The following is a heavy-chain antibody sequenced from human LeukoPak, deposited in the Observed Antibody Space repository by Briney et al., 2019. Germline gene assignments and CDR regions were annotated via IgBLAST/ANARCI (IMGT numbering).Heavy chain of an antibody. Sequence: GGSLRLSCTASEFTFNDYAMSWVRQSPGMRLEWLSTLSGSGGSSYYANSVRGRFTISRDNSKNTLFLQMHNLRAEDTAVYYCAKDPHVRTSGYYQYYFDYWGQGTLVTVSS. CDR2: LSGSGGSS. D-gene: IGHD3-3*01. V-gene: IGHV3-23*01. CDR3: AKDPHVRTSGYYQYYFDY. J-gene: IGHJ4*02. CDR1: EFTFNDYA.